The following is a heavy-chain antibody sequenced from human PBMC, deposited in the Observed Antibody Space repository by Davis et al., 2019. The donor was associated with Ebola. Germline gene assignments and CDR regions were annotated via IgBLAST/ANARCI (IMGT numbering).Heavy chain of an antibody. CDR2: TTLSGGST. J-gene: IGHJ4*02. CDR3: ATQPGGSGSYFYY. Sequence: GESLKISCAASGFTFNIYAMSWVRQAPGKGLEWVSATTLSGGSTYYADSVKGRFTISRDNSKNTLYLQMNSLRAEDTAVYYCATQPGGSGSYFYYWGLGTLVTVSS. D-gene: IGHD3-10*01. V-gene: IGHV3-23*01. CDR1: GFTFNIYA.